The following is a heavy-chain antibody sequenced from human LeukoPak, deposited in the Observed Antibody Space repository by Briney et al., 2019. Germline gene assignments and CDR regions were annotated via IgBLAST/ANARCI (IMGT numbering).Heavy chain of an antibody. CDR3: ASSVSTFGNFDY. D-gene: IGHD2/OR15-2a*01. Sequence: SETLSLTCTVSGGSISSYYWSWIRQPPGKGQEWIGYIYYSGSTNYNPSLKSRVTISVDTSKNQLSLKLSSVTAADTAVYYCASSVSTFGNFDYWGQGTLVTVSS. CDR1: GGSISSYY. CDR2: IYYSGST. J-gene: IGHJ4*02. V-gene: IGHV4-59*01.